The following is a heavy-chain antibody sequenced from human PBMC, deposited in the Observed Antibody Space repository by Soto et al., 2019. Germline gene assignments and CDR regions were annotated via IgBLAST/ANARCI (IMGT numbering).Heavy chain of an antibody. V-gene: IGHV1-8*01. CDR2: MNPNSGNT. D-gene: IGHD1-26*01. J-gene: IGHJ6*02. CDR3: ATLNRAGTYYYGMDV. CDR1: GYSFASYD. Sequence: GASVKVSCKASGYSFASYDINWVRQATGQGLEWMGWMNPNSGNTGYAQKFQGRVTMTRNTSISTAYMELSSLRSEDTAVYYCATLNRAGTYYYGMDVWGQGTTVTVSS.